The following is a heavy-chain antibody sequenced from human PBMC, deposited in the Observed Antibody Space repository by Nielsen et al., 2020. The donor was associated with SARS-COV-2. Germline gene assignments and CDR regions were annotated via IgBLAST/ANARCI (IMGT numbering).Heavy chain of an antibody. D-gene: IGHD3-10*01. Sequence: GESLKISCAASGFTFTSYGMSWVRQAPGKGLEWVANIKQDGSEKYYVDSVKGRFTISRDNAKNSLYLQMNSLRAEDTAVYYCARAGGFGELFDGMDVWGQGTTVTVSS. V-gene: IGHV3-7*01. CDR2: IKQDGSEK. CDR1: GFTFTSYG. CDR3: ARAGGFGELFDGMDV. J-gene: IGHJ6*02.